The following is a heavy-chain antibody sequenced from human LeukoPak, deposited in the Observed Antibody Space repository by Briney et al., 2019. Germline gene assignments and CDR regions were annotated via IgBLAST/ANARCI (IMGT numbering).Heavy chain of an antibody. Sequence: GGSLRLSCAASGFTVSSKYMSWVRQAPGKGLEWVAVISYDGSNKYYADSVKGRFTISRDNSKNTLYLQMNSLRAEDTAVFYCARDGTAMVRGYYFDYWGQGTLVTVSS. V-gene: IGHV3-30-3*01. CDR1: GFTVSSKY. D-gene: IGHD5-18*01. CDR2: ISYDGSNK. CDR3: ARDGTAMVRGYYFDY. J-gene: IGHJ4*02.